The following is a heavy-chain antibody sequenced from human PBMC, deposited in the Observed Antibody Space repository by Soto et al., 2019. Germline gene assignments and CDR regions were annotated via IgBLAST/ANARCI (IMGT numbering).Heavy chain of an antibody. CDR1: GGSISSYY. CDR3: ARAMAMVRGVITRFYYYYGMDV. Sequence: PSETLSLTCTVSGGSISSYYWSWIRQPPGKGLEWIGYIYYSGSTNYNPSLKSRVTISVDTSKNQFSLKLSSVTAADTAVYYCARAMAMVRGVITRFYYYYGMDVWGQGTTVTVSS. D-gene: IGHD3-10*01. V-gene: IGHV4-59*01. J-gene: IGHJ6*01. CDR2: IYYSGST.